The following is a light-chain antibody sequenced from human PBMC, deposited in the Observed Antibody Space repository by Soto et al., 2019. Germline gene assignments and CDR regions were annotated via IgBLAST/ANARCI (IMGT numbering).Light chain of an antibody. V-gene: IGKV3D-20*02. CDR3: QQRKHWPPIT. Sequence: EIVLTQSPGTLSLSPGERATLSCRASQTVGSSFLAWFQHKPGQAPRLLIYGASTRATGIPDRFSGSGSGTDLTLTISGLKPEDFATYYCQQRKHWPPITFGQGTRREIK. J-gene: IGKJ5*01. CDR2: GAS. CDR1: QTVGSSF.